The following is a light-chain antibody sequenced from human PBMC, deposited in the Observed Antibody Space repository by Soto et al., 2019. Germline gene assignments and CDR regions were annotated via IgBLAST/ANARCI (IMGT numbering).Light chain of an antibody. CDR3: QQRSTWPFT. CDR1: QSISSY. V-gene: IGKV3-11*01. J-gene: IGKJ3*01. CDR2: DAS. Sequence: EIVLTQSPATLSLSPGERATLSCRASQSISSYLAWYQQKPDQAPRLLIYDASNRATGIPARFSGSGSVTDFTITSSSLEPEDFAVYYCQQRSTWPFTFGPGTKVDIK.